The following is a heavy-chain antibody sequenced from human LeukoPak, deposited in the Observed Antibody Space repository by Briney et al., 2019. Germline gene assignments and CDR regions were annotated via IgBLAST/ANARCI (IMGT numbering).Heavy chain of an antibody. CDR3: ARKQGDY. J-gene: IGHJ4*02. Sequence: SETLSLTCTVSSDSMTSYFWSWIRQPPGKGLEWIGYIYYSGSTNYNPSLKSRVTISVDTSKNQFSLRLSSVTAADTAVYYCARKQGDYWGQGTLVTVSS. CDR1: SDSMTSYF. CDR2: IYYSGST. V-gene: IGHV4-59*01. D-gene: IGHD1/OR15-1a*01.